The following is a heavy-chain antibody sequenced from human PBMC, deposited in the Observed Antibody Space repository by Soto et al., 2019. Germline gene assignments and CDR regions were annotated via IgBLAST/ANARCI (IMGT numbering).Heavy chain of an antibody. CDR2: IYYSGST. CDR1: GGSISSGGYY. V-gene: IGHV4-31*03. CDR3: AGSPEAPVTAFDY. D-gene: IGHD4-17*01. Sequence: QVQLQESGPGLVKPSQTLSLTCTVSGGSISSGGYYWSWIRQHPGKGLEWIGYIYYSGSTYYNPSRQSRVTIAVATSTNQFALKLSSVTAADTAVYYCAGSPEAPVTAFDYWGQGTLVTVSS. J-gene: IGHJ4*02.